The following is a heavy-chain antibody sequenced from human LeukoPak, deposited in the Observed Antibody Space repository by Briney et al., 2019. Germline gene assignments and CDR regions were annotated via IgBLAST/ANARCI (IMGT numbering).Heavy chain of an antibody. D-gene: IGHD3-3*01. Sequence: SEALSLTCAVYGGSFSGYYWSWIRQPPGKGLDWIGEINHSGRTTYNPSLKSRVTISVDTSKNQFSLKLSSVTPADTAVYYCARIGHGRYDFWSARFDYWGQGTLVTVSS. CDR3: ARIGHGRYDFWSARFDY. V-gene: IGHV4-34*01. J-gene: IGHJ4*02. CDR1: GGSFSGYY. CDR2: INHSGRT.